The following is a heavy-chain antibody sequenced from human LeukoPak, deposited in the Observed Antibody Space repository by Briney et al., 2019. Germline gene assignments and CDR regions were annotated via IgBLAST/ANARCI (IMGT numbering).Heavy chain of an antibody. V-gene: IGHV3-30*18. Sequence: GGSLGLSCAASGSTFRTYGMHWVRQAPGKGLEWVAVISDDGNAKKYADSVKGRFTTSKDNSNNTLYLQMNTLTDDDTAVYYCAKGMGYRGSWSNWFDPWGQGTLVTVSS. CDR1: GSTFRTYG. CDR3: AKGMGYRGSWSNWFDP. J-gene: IGHJ5*01. CDR2: ISDDGNAK. D-gene: IGHD6-13*01.